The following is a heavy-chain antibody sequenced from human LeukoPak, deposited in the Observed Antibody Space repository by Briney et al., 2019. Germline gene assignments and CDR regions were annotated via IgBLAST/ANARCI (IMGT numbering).Heavy chain of an antibody. CDR2: IHPSGST. CDR1: GDSGSSYY. Sequence: SETLSLTCTVSGDSGSSYYWTWIRQPPGKGLEWIGYIHPSGSTNYNPSLKSRVTMSLDTSKKQFSLRLTSVTAADTAVYYCVRPGQSTWWVYFNYWGQGTMVTVSS. D-gene: IGHD2-15*01. CDR3: VRPGQSTWWVYFNY. J-gene: IGHJ4*02. V-gene: IGHV4-4*09.